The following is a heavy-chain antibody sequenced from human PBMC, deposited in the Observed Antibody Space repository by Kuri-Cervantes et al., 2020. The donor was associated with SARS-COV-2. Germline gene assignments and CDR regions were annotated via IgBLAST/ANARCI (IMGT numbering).Heavy chain of an antibody. V-gene: IGHV1-69*04. CDR2: IIPILGIA. Sequence: SVKVSCKASGGTFSSYAISWVRQAPGQGLEWMGRIIPILGIANYVQKFQGRVTITADKSTSTAYMELSSLRSEDTAVYYCASVPTSGYYLLWGQGTLVTVSS. J-gene: IGHJ4*02. D-gene: IGHD3-22*01. CDR1: GGTFSSYA. CDR3: ASVPTSGYYLL.